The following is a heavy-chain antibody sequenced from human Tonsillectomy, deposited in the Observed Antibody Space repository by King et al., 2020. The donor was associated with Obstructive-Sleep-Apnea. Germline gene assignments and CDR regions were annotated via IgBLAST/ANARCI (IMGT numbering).Heavy chain of an antibody. CDR3: ARDPDYGDYDDAFDI. V-gene: IGHV3-48*04. CDR2: IYSSGSAT. D-gene: IGHD4-17*01. J-gene: IGHJ3*02. Sequence: VQLVESGGGLVQPGGSLRLSCAASGFTFSSYSMNWVRQAPGKGLEWVSFIYSSGSATWSANSVKGRFTISRDNAKNSLYLHMNSLRAEDTAVYYCARDPDYGDYDDAFDIWGQGTMVTVSS. CDR1: GFTFSSYS.